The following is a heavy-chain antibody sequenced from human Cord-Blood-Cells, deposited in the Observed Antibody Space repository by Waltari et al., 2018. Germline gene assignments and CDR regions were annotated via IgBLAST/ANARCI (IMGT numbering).Heavy chain of an antibody. J-gene: IGHJ3*02. Sequence: EVQLVQSGAEVKKPGESLKIYCKGSGYSFNSYWLDWVRQMPGKSLEWMGIIYPGDADTRYSPSFHGQVTISADNSISTAYLQWNSLKASDTAMYYWATRGGYFDWLDAFDIWGQGTMVTVSS. CDR1: GYSFNSYW. CDR3: ATRGGYFDWLDAFDI. V-gene: IGHV5-51*01. D-gene: IGHD3-9*01. CDR2: IYPGDADT.